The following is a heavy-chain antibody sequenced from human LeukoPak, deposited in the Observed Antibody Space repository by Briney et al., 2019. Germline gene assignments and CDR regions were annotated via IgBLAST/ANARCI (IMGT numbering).Heavy chain of an antibody. V-gene: IGHV3-21*01. J-gene: IGHJ4*02. Sequence: PGGSLRLSCTASGFIFSTYGVNWVRQAPGKGLEWVASIDTTSYTYYIDSVKGRFTISRDNARISLYLQMNNLRAEDTAVYYCVTESRGVHFDSWGQGTLVTVSS. CDR1: GFIFSTYG. CDR2: IDTTSYT. D-gene: IGHD3-10*01. CDR3: VTESRGVHFDS.